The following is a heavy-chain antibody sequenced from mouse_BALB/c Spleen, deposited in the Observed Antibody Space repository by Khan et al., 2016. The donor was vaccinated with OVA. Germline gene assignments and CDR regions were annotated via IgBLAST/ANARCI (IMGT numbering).Heavy chain of an antibody. Sequence: VQLQQSGPELMKPGASVKISCKASGYSFTSYYIHWLMQSHGKSLEWIGYIDPFSGGTTYNQKFKGKATLTVDKSSSTAYIQLSNMTSDYSSVYYGTRHCYVAWFTFWGQGTLVTVSA. CDR1: GYSFTSYY. CDR2: IDPFSGGT. D-gene: IGHD2-12*01. CDR3: TRHCYVAWFTF. V-gene: IGHV1-31*01. J-gene: IGHJ3*01.